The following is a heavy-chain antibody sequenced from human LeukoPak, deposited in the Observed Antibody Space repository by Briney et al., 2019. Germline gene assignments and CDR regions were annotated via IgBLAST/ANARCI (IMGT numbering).Heavy chain of an antibody. CDR3: ARGGGGYSWYFDL. J-gene: IGHJ2*01. CDR2: IYYSGST. CDR1: GGSISSGGYY. V-gene: IGHV4-31*03. Sequence: SQTLSLTCTVSGGSISSGGYYWSWIRQHPRKGLEWIGYIYYSGSTYYTPSLKNRVTISVATSKNQFSLRLSSVTAVDTAVYYCARGGGGYSWYFDLWGRGTLVTVSS. D-gene: IGHD5-12*01.